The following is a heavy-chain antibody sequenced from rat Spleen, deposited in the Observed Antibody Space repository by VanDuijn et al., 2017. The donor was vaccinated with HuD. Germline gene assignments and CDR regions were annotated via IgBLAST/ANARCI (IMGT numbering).Heavy chain of an antibody. V-gene: IGHV1-60*01. CDR3: ASGYYDGTYYYGGSFAY. CDR2: INPGSGGT. Sequence: QVQLQQSGAELTKPGSSVRISCKASGFTFTSYDISWIKQRSGQALEWLGTINPGSGGTGDNEKFKGKATLTVDKSSTTVFMQLSSLTPEDTAVYYCASGYYDGTYYYGGSFAYWGQGTLVTVSS. D-gene: IGHD1-12*02. CDR1: GFTFTSYD. J-gene: IGHJ3*01.